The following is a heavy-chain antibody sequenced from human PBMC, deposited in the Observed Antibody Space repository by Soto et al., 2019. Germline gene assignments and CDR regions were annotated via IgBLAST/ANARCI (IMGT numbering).Heavy chain of an antibody. Sequence: PSETLSLTCTVSGGSVSSGSYYWSWIRQSPGKGLEWIGYIYYSGSTNYNPSLKSRVTISVDTSKNQFSLKLSSVTAADTAVYYCARDRRVRTYYYYGMDVWGQGTTVTVSS. V-gene: IGHV4-61*01. D-gene: IGHD1-7*01. CDR2: IYYSGST. J-gene: IGHJ6*02. CDR1: GGSVSSGSYY. CDR3: ARDRRVRTYYYYGMDV.